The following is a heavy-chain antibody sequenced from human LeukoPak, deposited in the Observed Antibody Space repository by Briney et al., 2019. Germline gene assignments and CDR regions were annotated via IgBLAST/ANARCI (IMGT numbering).Heavy chain of an antibody. CDR2: ISKSGDST. CDR3: AKLSGWTGWFFDY. J-gene: IGHJ4*02. D-gene: IGHD6-19*01. V-gene: IGHV3-23*01. CDR1: GFTFSSYA. Sequence: GGSLRLSCAASGFTFSSYAISWVRQAPGKGLEWVSAISKSGDSTYYADSVKGRFTISRDNSKHTIYLQMNSQRVEDTAVYYCAKLSGWTGWFFDYWGQGTVATVSS.